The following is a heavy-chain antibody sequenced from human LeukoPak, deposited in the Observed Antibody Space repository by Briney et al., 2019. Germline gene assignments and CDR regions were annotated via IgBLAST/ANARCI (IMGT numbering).Heavy chain of an antibody. CDR1: GFTFSSHW. Sequence: GGSLRLSCVASGFTFSSHWMTWVRQAPGKGLEWVATINQDGSEKYYVDSVKGRFTISRDNAKNSLYLQMDSLRAEDTAVYYCARDLSGPSLYWGQGTLVTVSS. CDR2: INQDGSEK. D-gene: IGHD2-15*01. CDR3: ARDLSGPSLY. J-gene: IGHJ4*02. V-gene: IGHV3-7*01.